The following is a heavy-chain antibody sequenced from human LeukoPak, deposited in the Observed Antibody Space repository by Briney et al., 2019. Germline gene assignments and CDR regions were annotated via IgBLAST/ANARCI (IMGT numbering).Heavy chain of an antibody. CDR1: GGSISSYY. V-gene: IGHV4-59*01. CDR3: ARDRWLGY. J-gene: IGHJ4*02. Sequence: SVTLSLTCTVSGGSISSYYWSWVRQPPGKGLEWIGYIYYSGSTNYNPSLKSRVTISVDTSKNQFSLKVSSVTAADTAVYYCARDRWLGYWGQGTLVTVSS. CDR2: IYYSGST. D-gene: IGHD5-18*01.